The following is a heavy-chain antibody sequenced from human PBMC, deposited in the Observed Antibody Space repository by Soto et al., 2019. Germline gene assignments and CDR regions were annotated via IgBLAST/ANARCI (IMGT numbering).Heavy chain of an antibody. CDR2: ISGSGGST. V-gene: IGHV3-23*01. D-gene: IGHD6-19*01. Sequence: GGSLRLSCAASGFIFSNYVMTWVRQAPGKGLEWVSVISGSGGSTYYVDSVKGRFTISRDNSKNTLYLQMNSLRAEDTAVYYCATAYNSGWYDYWGQGTLVTVSS. CDR3: ATAYNSGWYDY. J-gene: IGHJ4*02. CDR1: GFIFSNYV.